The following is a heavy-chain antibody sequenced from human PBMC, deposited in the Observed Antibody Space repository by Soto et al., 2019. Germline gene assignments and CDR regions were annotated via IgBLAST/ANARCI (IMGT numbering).Heavy chain of an antibody. CDR3: ARVNRGGPYGLDV. CDR2: ITHSGST. Sequence: SETLSLTCAVYGGSFGGFYRTWIRQPPGKGLEWIGEITHSGSTNYNPSLKSRVAISIDTSNIHFSLKLNFVTAADTAVYYCARVNRGGPYGLDVWGQGTTVTVSS. V-gene: IGHV4-34*01. CDR1: GGSFGGFY. D-gene: IGHD2-15*01. J-gene: IGHJ6*02.